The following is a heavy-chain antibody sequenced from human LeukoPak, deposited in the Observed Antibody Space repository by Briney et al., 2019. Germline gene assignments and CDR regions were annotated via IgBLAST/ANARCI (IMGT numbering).Heavy chain of an antibody. V-gene: IGHV3-21*01. CDR2: ISSTSGYI. D-gene: IGHD2-15*01. J-gene: IGHJ5*02. CDR1: GFTFRDYS. CDR3: ARTDCSGGSCYGESFDP. Sequence: GGSLRLSCTASGFTFRDYSMNWVRQAPGKGLEWVPSISSTSGYIYYADSVKGRFTISRDNAKNSLYLQMNSLRAEDTAVYYCARTDCSGGSCYGESFDPWGQGTLVTVSS.